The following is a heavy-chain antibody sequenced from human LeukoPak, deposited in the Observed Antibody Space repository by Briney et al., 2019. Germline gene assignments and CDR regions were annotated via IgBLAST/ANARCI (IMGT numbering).Heavy chain of an antibody. Sequence: GGSLRLSCAGSGFTFSNYVMSWVRPAPGKGLEWVSGISATGGTAFYADSVKGRFTISRDNSSNTLSLEMNSLRAEDTAVYYCAKSISDSNYFDYWGQGTLVTVSS. CDR2: ISATGGTA. J-gene: IGHJ4*02. CDR1: GFTFSNYV. V-gene: IGHV3-23*01. D-gene: IGHD3-22*01. CDR3: AKSISDSNYFDY.